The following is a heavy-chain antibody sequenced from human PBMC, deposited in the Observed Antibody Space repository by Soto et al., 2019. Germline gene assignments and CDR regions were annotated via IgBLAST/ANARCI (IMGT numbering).Heavy chain of an antibody. Sequence: EVQLVESGGGLVKPGGSLRLSCAASGFTFSSYSLNWVRQAPGKGLEWVSYISSSSSTIYYADSVRGRFSISRDNARNSLYLQMNSLRDEDTALYYCARWARDWYRIDYHYYGMDVWGQGTTVTVSS. V-gene: IGHV3-48*02. CDR1: GFTFSSYS. CDR3: ARWARDWYRIDYHYYGMDV. CDR2: ISSSSSTI. J-gene: IGHJ6*02. D-gene: IGHD3-9*01.